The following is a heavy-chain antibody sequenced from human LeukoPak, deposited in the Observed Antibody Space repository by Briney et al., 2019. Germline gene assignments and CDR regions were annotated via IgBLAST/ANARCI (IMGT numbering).Heavy chain of an antibody. CDR2: IRYDGSNK. D-gene: IGHD2-21*02. J-gene: IGHJ4*02. CDR1: GFTFSSYG. CDR3: AKDGDWTTTGYFDY. Sequence: GSLRLSCAASGFTFSSYGMHWVRQAPGKGLEWVAFIRYDGSNKYYADSVKGRFTISRDNSKNTLYLQMNSLRAEDTAVYYCAKDGDWTTTGYFDYWGQGTLVTVSS. V-gene: IGHV3-30*02.